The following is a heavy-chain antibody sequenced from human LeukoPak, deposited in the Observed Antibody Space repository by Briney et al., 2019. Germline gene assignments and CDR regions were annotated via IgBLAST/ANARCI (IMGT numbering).Heavy chain of an antibody. J-gene: IGHJ4*02. Sequence: SETLSLTCTVSGGAISSRSSSYPWGWIRQSPGKGLEWVGSLHYSGDTYYNPSLQSRVTISGDTSKNQFSLSLTSVTAADTALYFCASDNYWGQGTLVTVSS. CDR1: GGAISSRSSSYP. V-gene: IGHV4-39*01. CDR2: LHYSGDT. D-gene: IGHD3-9*01. CDR3: ASDNY.